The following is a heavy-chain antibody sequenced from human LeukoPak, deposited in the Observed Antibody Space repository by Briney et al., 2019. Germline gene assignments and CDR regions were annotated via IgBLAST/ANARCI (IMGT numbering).Heavy chain of an antibody. V-gene: IGHV6-1*01. CDR2: TYYRSKWYN. D-gene: IGHD4-11*01. CDR3: AREVSSSNYRWYYYYYMDV. CDR1: GYSVSSNSAA. J-gene: IGHJ6*03. Sequence: SQTLSLTSAISGYSVSSNSAAWNWIRQSQSRGLEWLVRTYYRSKWYNDYAVSVKSRITINPDTSKNQFSLQLNSVTPEDTAVYYCAREVSSSNYRWYYYYYMDVWGKGTTVTVSS.